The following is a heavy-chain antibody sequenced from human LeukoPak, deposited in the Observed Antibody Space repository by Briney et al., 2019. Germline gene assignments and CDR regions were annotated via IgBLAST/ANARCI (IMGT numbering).Heavy chain of an antibody. D-gene: IGHD1-26*01. CDR3: ARGVYVWWELHRNWFDP. CDR2: INPSGGST. CDR1: GYTFTGYY. V-gene: IGHV1-46*01. J-gene: IGHJ5*02. Sequence: GASVKVSCKASGYTFTGYYMHWVRQAPGQGLEWMGIINPSGGSTSYAQKFQGRVIMTRDTSTSTVYMELSSLRSDDTAVYYCARGVYVWWELHRNWFDPWGQGTLVTVSS.